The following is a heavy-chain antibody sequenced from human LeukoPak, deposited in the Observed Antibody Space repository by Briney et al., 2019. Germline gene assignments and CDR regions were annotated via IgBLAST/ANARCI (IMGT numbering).Heavy chain of an antibody. CDR3: VRALYNSGQFDP. D-gene: IGHD5-12*01. CDR1: GFTVSSNY. J-gene: IGHJ5*02. CDR2: ISSSGDT. Sequence: GGSLRLSCAASGFTVSSNYMSWVHQPPGRGVEWVSGISSSGDTFYQESVKGRFSISRENGENSLFLQLNSLRTGDTAVYYCVRALYNSGQFDPWGQGTLVTVSS. V-gene: IGHV3-53*01.